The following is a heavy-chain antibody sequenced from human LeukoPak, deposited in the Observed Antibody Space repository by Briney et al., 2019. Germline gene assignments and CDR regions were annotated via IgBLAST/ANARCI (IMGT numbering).Heavy chain of an antibody. CDR2: MNPNSGNT. V-gene: IGHV1-8*01. CDR3: ARARPTARNAFDI. J-gene: IGHJ3*02. Sequence: GASVKVSCKASGYSFTSYDINWVRQATGQGLEWMGWMNPNSGNTGYAQKFQGRVTMTRSTSISTAYMELSSLRSEDTAVYYCARARPTARNAFDIWGQGTMVTVSS. CDR1: GYSFTSYD. D-gene: IGHD6-6*01.